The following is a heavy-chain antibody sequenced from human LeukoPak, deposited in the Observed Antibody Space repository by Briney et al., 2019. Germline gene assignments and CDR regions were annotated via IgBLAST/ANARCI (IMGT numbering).Heavy chain of an antibody. Sequence: GGPLRLSCAASGFTVSSKYMSWVGQAPGKGLEWVSVIYTGETTYYADSVEGRFTISRDNSKNTLYLQMDGLRVEDTAVYYCAKVGAVAAVENWGQGTLVTVSS. J-gene: IGHJ4*02. D-gene: IGHD6-19*01. CDR1: GFTVSSKY. CDR3: AKVGAVAAVEN. CDR2: IYTGETT. V-gene: IGHV3-66*01.